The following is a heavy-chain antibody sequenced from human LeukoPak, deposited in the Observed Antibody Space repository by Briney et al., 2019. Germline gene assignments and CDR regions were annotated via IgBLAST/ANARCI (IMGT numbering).Heavy chain of an antibody. CDR1: GYTFTSYG. V-gene: IGHV1-18*01. Sequence: ASVKVSCKASGYTFTSYGISWVRQAPGQGLEWMGWISAYNGNTNYAQKLQGRVTMTTDTSTSTAYMEPRSLRSDDTAVYYCARDGASPHSPLDCGGDCYLDYWGQGTLVTVSS. D-gene: IGHD2-21*02. CDR3: ARDGASPHSPLDCGGDCYLDY. CDR2: ISAYNGNT. J-gene: IGHJ4*02.